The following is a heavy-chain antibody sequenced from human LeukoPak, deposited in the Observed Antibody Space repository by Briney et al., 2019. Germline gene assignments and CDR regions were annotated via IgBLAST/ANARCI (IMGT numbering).Heavy chain of an antibody. CDR3: ARNWAVAGLNYYYYYGMDV. D-gene: IGHD6-19*01. J-gene: IGHJ6*02. CDR1: GFTFSSYW. V-gene: IGHV3-7*01. Sequence: GGSLRLSCAASGFTFSSYWMSWVRQAPGKGLEWVANIKQDGSEKYYVDSVKGRFTISRDNAKNSLYLQMNSLRAEDTAVYYCARNWAVAGLNYYYYYGMDVWGQGTTVTVSS. CDR2: IKQDGSEK.